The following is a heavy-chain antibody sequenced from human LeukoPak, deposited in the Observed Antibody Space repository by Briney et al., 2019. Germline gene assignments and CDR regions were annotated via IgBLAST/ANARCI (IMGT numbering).Heavy chain of an antibody. D-gene: IGHD5-18*01. J-gene: IGHJ4*02. V-gene: IGHV1-69*05. CDR1: GGTFSSYA. CDR2: IIPIFGTA. Sequence: ASVKVSCKASGGTFSSYAISWVRQAPGQGLEWMGGIIPIFGTANYAQKFQGRVTITTDESTSTAYMELSSLSSDDTAVYYWARGTAIGRNYFDYWGQGTLVTVSS. CDR3: ARGTAIGRNYFDY.